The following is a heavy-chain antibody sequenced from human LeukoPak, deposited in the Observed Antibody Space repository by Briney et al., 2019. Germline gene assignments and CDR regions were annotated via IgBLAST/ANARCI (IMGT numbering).Heavy chain of an antibody. CDR1: GFPFSSDA. CDR2: ISGSTGST. Sequence: PGGSLRLSCAGSGFPFSSDAMNWVRQAPGKGLEWVASISGSTGSTQYADSVKGRFTVSRDNSKNTLYLQMNSLRADDTAVYYCAKDGGLWVSAHWGDSWGRGTLVTVSS. V-gene: IGHV3-23*01. J-gene: IGHJ4*02. CDR3: AKDGGLWVSAHWGDS. D-gene: IGHD7-27*01.